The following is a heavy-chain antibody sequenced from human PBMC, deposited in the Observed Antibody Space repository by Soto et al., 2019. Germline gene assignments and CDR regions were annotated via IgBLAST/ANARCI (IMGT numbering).Heavy chain of an antibody. V-gene: IGHV4-39*01. Sequence: LSLTCTVSGGSISSSSYYWGWIRQPPGKGLEWIGSIYYSGSTYYNPSLKSRVTISVDTSKNQFSLKLSSVTAADTAVYYCARGLLLAFDVWGQGTMVTVSS. J-gene: IGHJ3*01. CDR3: ARGLLLAFDV. CDR1: GGSISSSSYY. CDR2: IYYSGST.